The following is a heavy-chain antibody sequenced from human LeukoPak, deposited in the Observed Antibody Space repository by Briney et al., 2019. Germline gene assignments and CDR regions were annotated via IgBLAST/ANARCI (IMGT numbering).Heavy chain of an antibody. V-gene: IGHV4-4*07. D-gene: IGHD3-22*01. J-gene: IGHJ5*02. CDR3: ARDGVGYDSSGYYYVSWFDP. CDR2: IYTSGST. Sequence: SETLSLTCTVSGGSISSYYWSWIRQPAGKGLEWVGRIYTSGSTNYNPSLKSRVTMSVDTSKNQFSLKLNSVTAADTAVYFCARDGVGYDSSGYYYVSWFDPWGQGTLVTVST. CDR1: GGSISSYY.